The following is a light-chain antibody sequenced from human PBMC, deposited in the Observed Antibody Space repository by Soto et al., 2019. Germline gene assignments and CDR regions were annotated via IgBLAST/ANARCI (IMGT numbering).Light chain of an antibody. CDR2: DVS. CDR1: SSDVGGYNY. CDR3: CSYAGSYTVV. V-gene: IGLV2-11*01. J-gene: IGLJ2*01. Sequence: QSALTQTRSVSGSTGQSVTISCTGTSSDVGGYNYVSWYQQHPGKAPKLMIYDVSKRPSGVPDRFSGSKSGNTASLTISGLHSEDKDDYHCCSYAGSYTVVCGGRTKLTVL.